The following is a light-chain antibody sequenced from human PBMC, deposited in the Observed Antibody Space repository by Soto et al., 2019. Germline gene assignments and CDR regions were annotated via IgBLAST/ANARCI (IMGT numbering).Light chain of an antibody. CDR3: QQYGRSGT. J-gene: IGKJ1*01. V-gene: IGKV3-20*01. Sequence: EVVLTQSPGTLSLSPGERATLSCRASQSVSSSYLAWYQQKPGQAPRLLIYGASSRATGIPDGFSGSGSGTNFTLTISRLEPEDFAVYYCQQYGRSGTFGQGTKVDIK. CDR2: GAS. CDR1: QSVSSSY.